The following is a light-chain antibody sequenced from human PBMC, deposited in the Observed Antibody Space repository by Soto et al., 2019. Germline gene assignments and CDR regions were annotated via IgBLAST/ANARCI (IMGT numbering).Light chain of an antibody. J-gene: IGLJ3*02. V-gene: IGLV1-51*02. CDR1: TSNIGSNS. CDR3: ATWDSSLSVGV. Sequence: QSVLTQPPSVSAAPGQKVTISCSGSTSNIGSNSVSWYQHFPGTAPKFLIYENDKRPSGIPDRFSGPKSGTSATLGIAGLQTEDEAHYYCATWDSSLSVGVFGGGTKLTVL. CDR2: END.